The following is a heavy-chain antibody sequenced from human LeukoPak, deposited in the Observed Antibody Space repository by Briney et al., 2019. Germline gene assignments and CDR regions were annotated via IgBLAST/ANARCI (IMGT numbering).Heavy chain of an antibody. CDR3: ARAGINGMDV. Sequence: GGSLRLSCAVSGFTVSSFEMHWVGRAAGKGLEWVSAIGTAGDTYYPGSVKGRFTISRANAKNSLYLQMNSLRAEDTAVYYCARAGINGMDVWGQGTTVTVSS. CDR1: GFTVSSFE. J-gene: IGHJ6*02. V-gene: IGHV3-13*01. D-gene: IGHD3-16*01. CDR2: IGTAGDT.